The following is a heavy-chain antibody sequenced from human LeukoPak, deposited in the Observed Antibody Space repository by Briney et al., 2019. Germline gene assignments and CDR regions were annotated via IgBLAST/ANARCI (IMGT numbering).Heavy chain of an antibody. V-gene: IGHV4-59*01. J-gene: IGHJ3*02. Sequence: KPSETLSLTCAVYGGSFSGYYWSWIRQPPGKGLEWIGHIYYSGSTNYNPSLKSRVTISVDTSKNQFSLKLSSVTAADTAVYYCARGYYSFDIWGQGAMVTVSS. CDR1: GGSFSGYY. CDR2: IYYSGST. CDR3: ARGYYSFDI. D-gene: IGHD2-15*01.